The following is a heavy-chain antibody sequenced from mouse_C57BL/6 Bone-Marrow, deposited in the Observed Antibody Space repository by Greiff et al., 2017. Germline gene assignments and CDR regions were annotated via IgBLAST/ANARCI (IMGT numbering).Heavy chain of an antibody. V-gene: IGHV1-64*01. CDR3: ARGYDGSLDFDY. D-gene: IGHD1-1*01. Sequence: QVHLQPPGAELVKPGASVKLSCKASGYTFTSYWMHWVKQRPGQGLEWIGMIHPNSGSTKYNEKFKSKATLTVDKPSSTAYMQLSSLTSEDSAVYYCARGYDGSLDFDYWGQGATGTGSS. CDR1: GYTFTSYW. CDR2: IHPNSGST. J-gene: IGHJ2*01.